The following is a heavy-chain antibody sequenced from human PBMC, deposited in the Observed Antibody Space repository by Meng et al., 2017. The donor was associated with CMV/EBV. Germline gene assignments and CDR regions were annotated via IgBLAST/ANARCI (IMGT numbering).Heavy chain of an antibody. CDR2: IIPILGIA. J-gene: IGHJ3*02. Sequence: SVNVSCKASGGTFSSYAISWVRQAPGQGLEWMGGIIPILGIANYAQKFQGRVTITADKSTSTAYMELSSLRSEDTAVYYCAGRYCSSTSCYTHGYGAFDIWGQGTMVTVSS. CDR1: GGTFSSYA. V-gene: IGHV1-69*10. D-gene: IGHD2-2*02. CDR3: AGRYCSSTSCYTHGYGAFDI.